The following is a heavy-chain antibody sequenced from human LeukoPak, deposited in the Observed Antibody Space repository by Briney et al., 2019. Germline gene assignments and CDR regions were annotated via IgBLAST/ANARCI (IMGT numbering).Heavy chain of an antibody. Sequence: GGSLRLSCAASGFTFSSYSMNWVRQAPGKGLEWVSSISSSSSYIYYADSVKGRFTISRDNSKNTLYLQMNSLRAEGTAVYYCARGSSGYYYLWFDPWGQGTLVTVSS. CDR3: ARGSSGYYYLWFDP. J-gene: IGHJ5*02. V-gene: IGHV3-21*01. D-gene: IGHD3-22*01. CDR1: GFTFSSYS. CDR2: ISSSSSYI.